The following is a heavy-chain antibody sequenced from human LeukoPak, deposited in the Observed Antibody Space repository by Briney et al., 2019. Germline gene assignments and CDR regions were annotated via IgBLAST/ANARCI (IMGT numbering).Heavy chain of an antibody. V-gene: IGHV1-2*02. CDR2: INPHSGGT. CDR1: GFTFSGHY. Sequence: ASVKVSCKASGFTFSGHYIHWVQQAPGQGLEWMGYINPHSGGTSSPQKFQGRVTMTTDTSISAVFMELSSLTSDDTAMYYCVREGNELLSKNFDYWGQGSLVTVSS. D-gene: IGHD2-21*02. CDR3: VREGNELLSKNFDY. J-gene: IGHJ4*02.